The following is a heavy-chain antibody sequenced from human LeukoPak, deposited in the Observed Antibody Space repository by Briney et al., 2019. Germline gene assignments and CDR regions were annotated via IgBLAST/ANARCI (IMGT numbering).Heavy chain of an antibody. CDR2: IIPIFGTA. Sequence: SVKVSCKASGGTFSRYAISWVRQAPGQGLEWMGGIIPIFGTANYAQKFQGRVTITTDESTSTAYMELSSLRSEDTAVYHCVAPSRSGWWGFDYWGQGTLATVSS. CDR1: GGTFSRYA. CDR3: VAPSRSGWWGFDY. J-gene: IGHJ4*02. D-gene: IGHD6-19*01. V-gene: IGHV1-69*05.